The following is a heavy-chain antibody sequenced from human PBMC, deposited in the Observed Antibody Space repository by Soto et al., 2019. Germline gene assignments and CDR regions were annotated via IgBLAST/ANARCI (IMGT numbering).Heavy chain of an antibody. CDR2: VSGDNGNT. CDR3: AGDLGDGRSVTCPREWFEP. D-gene: IGHD3-10*01. V-gene: IGHV1-18*01. Sequence: QVQLVQSGAEVKKPGTSVKVSCTASGYTFSSHGISWVRQAPGQGLQWIGWVSGDNGNTNYAQRLHGRVDMTTDTSTNTGYMELRCLGSDDTAVYYCAGDLGDGRSVTCPREWFEPWGQGTLVIVSS. J-gene: IGHJ5*02. CDR1: GYTFSSHG.